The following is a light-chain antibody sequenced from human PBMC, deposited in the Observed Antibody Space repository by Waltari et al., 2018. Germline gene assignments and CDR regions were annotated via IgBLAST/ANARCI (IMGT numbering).Light chain of an antibody. J-gene: IGKJ5*01. CDR3: QHFYSYPSG. CDR2: EAS. Sequence: AIQLTQSQSSLSASVGDRVTMTCRASQAISRSVAWFQQKPGKVPKLLIFEASDLEDGVTSRFSGSGGGTRFTLTISSLQPEDFATYYCQHFYSYPSGFGQGTRLEIK. V-gene: IGKV1-13*02. CDR1: QAISRS.